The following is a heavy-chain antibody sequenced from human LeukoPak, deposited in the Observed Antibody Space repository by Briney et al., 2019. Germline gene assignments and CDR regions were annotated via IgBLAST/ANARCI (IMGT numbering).Heavy chain of an antibody. D-gene: IGHD3-22*01. J-gene: IGHJ3*02. V-gene: IGHV4-39*01. CDR1: GGSISSSSYY. CDR2: IYYSGST. Sequence: PSQTLSLTCTVAGGSISSSSYYWGWLRQPPGKGLEWFGSIYYSGSTYHNPSLKSRVTISVDTSKNQFSLKLSSVTAADTAVYYCARPWSDYDSSGYATHDAFDIWGQGTMVTVSS. CDR3: ARPWSDYDSSGYATHDAFDI.